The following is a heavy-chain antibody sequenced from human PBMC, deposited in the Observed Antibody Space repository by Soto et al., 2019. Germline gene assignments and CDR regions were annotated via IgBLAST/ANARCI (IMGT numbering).Heavy chain of an antibody. V-gene: IGHV3-11*05. D-gene: IGHD5-12*01. CDR1: GLTFSDYY. CDR2: ISTSSSYT. J-gene: IGHJ4*02. CDR3: AREGNGYNQFDY. Sequence: QVQLVESGGGLVKPGGSLRLSCAASGLTFSDYYMSWIRQAPGKGLEWVSHISTSSSYTNYAAYVKGRFTISRDNAKNSLDVEMNALRAADTAVYYCAREGNGYNQFDYWGQGTLVTVSS.